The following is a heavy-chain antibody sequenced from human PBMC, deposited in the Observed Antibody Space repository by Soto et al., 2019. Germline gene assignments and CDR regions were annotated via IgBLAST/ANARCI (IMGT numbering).Heavy chain of an antibody. D-gene: IGHD5-18*01. CDR3: ARRGSGYSYGQGYYYGMDV. Sequence: SVKVSCKASGGTFSSYAISWVRQAPGQGLEWMGGIIPIFGTANYAQKFQGRVTITADESTSTAYMELSSLRSEDTAVYYCARRGSGYSYGQGYYYGMDVWGQGTTVTVSS. CDR2: IIPIFGTA. V-gene: IGHV1-69*13. J-gene: IGHJ6*02. CDR1: GGTFSSYA.